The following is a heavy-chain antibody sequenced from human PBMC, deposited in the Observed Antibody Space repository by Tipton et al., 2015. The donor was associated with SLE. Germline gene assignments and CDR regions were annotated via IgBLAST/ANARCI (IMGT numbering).Heavy chain of an antibody. J-gene: IGHJ4*02. Sequence: TLSLTCTVSGGSISSSSYYWGWIRQSPGKGLEWIGYIYYSGSTNYNPSLKSRVTISVDTSKNQFSLKLSSVTAADTAVYYCARGTAYDSSWGQGTLVTVSS. CDR3: ARGTAYDSS. D-gene: IGHD3-22*01. CDR1: GGSISSSSYY. CDR2: IYYSGST. V-gene: IGHV4-61*05.